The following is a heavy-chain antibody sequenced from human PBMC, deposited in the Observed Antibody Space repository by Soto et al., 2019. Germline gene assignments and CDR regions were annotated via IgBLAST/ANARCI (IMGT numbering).Heavy chain of an antibody. CDR1: GYTFTGYY. V-gene: IGHV1-2*04. Sequence: ASVKVSCKASGYTFTGYYMHWVRQAPGQGLEWMGWINPNSGGTNYAQKFQGWVTMTRDTSISTAYMELSRLRSDDTAVYYCARSYTLRYFAWSPPDYWGQGTLVTVSS. CDR3: ARSYTLRYFAWSPPDY. CDR2: INPNSGGT. D-gene: IGHD3-9*01. J-gene: IGHJ4*02.